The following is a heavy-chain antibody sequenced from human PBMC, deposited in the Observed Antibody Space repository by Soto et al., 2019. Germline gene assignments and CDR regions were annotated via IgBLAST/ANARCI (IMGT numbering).Heavy chain of an antibody. Sequence: PSETLSHTCTVSGGSISGYFWSWIRQPPGKGLECIGYLSDSGSTDYTPSLNSRVTISVDTSKNQFSLQLSSVTAADTAVYYCARKEYGDGLDVWGQGTTVT. V-gene: IGHV4-59*01. J-gene: IGHJ6*02. D-gene: IGHD4-17*01. CDR3: ARKEYGDGLDV. CDR2: LSDSGST. CDR1: GGSISGYF.